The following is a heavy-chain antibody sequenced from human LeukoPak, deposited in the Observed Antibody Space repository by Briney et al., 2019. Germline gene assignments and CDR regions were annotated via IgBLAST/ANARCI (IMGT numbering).Heavy chain of an antibody. Sequence: SGPTLVNPTQPLTLTCTFSGFSLSTSGVGVGWIRQPPGKALEWLALIYWDDDKHYSPSLKSRLTITKDTSKNQVVLTMTNMDPVDTATYYCAHLYCYASSGYYDYFHYWGQGILVTVSS. J-gene: IGHJ4*02. CDR3: AHLYCYASSGYYDYFHY. CDR1: GFSLSTSGVG. CDR2: IYWDDDK. V-gene: IGHV2-5*02. D-gene: IGHD3-22*01.